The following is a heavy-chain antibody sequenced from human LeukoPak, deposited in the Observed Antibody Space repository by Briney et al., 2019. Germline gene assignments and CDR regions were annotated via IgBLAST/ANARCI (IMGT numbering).Heavy chain of an antibody. Sequence: GGSLRLSCAASGFTFSTYAIHWVRQSPGKGLEWVSVISYDASNKFHADSVKGRFTISRDNSRNTLYLEMNSLRTEDTAVYYCARDGGVYSSGWFDYWGQGTLVTVSS. D-gene: IGHD6-19*01. CDR3: ARDGGVYSSGWFDY. J-gene: IGHJ4*02. CDR1: GFTFSTYA. CDR2: ISYDASNK. V-gene: IGHV3-30-3*01.